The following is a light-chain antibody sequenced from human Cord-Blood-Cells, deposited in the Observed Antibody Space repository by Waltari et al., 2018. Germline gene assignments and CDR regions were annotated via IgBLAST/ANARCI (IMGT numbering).Light chain of an antibody. J-gene: IGLJ3*02. CDR2: EGS. CDR1: SSDVGSYNL. V-gene: IGLV2-23*01. Sequence: QSALTQPASASGSPGKSITISCTGTSSDVGSYNLVSWYQQHPGKAPKLMIYEGSKRPAGVSNRFSGSKSGNTASLTISGLQAEDEADYYCCSYAGSSTWVFGGGTKLTVL. CDR3: CSYAGSSTWV.